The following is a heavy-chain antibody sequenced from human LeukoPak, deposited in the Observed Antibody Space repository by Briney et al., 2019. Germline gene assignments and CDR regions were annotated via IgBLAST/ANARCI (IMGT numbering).Heavy chain of an antibody. CDR3: ARLDSSGYFLAVKDLVFRWGNNWFDP. J-gene: IGHJ5*02. CDR2: INPNSGGT. CDR1: GYTFTAYY. Sequence: GASVKVSCKASGYTFTAYYIHWVRQAPGQGLEWMGWINPNSGGTNYAQKFQGRVTMTRDTSISTAYMELSRLRSDDTAVYYCARLDSSGYFLAVKDLVFRWGNNWFDPWGQGTLVTVSS. V-gene: IGHV1-2*02. D-gene: IGHD3-22*01.